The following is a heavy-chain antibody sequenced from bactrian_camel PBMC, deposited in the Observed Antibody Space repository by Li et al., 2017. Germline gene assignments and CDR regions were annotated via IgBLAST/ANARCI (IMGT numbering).Heavy chain of an antibody. Sequence: HVQLVESGGGSVQAGGLLRLSCVAVQDTTKRNAMAWFRQSPGKEREGLAAIYGGGATYVERTYYADSVKGRFTISQDNAKNTLYLQMDSLKPEDTAMYYCAATDFAGCAYWYASGYKYWGQGTQVTVS. D-gene: IGHD1*01. V-gene: IGHV3-3*01. CDR2: IYGGGATYVERT. CDR1: QDTTKRNA. J-gene: IGHJ4*01. CDR3: AATDFAGCAYWYASGYKY.